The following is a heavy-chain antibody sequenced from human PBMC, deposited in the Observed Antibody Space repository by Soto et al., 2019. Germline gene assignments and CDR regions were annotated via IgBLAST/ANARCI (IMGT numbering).Heavy chain of an antibody. CDR2: INNDGSHT. CDR3: AKDLKFYDRSGYGMDV. V-gene: IGHV3-74*01. J-gene: IGHJ6*02. D-gene: IGHD3-22*01. Sequence: PGVSLGLSCAASGFTFSSDGMHWVRRSPGKGLLWLSHINNDGSHTTYADSVKGRFTISRDNSKNTLYLQMNSLRVEDTAVYYCAKDLKFYDRSGYGMDVWGQGTTVTVSS. CDR1: GFTFSSDG.